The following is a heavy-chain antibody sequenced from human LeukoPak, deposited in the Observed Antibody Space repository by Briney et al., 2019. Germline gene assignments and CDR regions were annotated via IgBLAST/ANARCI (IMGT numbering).Heavy chain of an antibody. J-gene: IGHJ4*02. CDR3: ARGSNRDGYNYGDY. V-gene: IGHV3-13*01. Sequence: GGSLRLSCAASGFTFSSYDMHWVRQATGKGLEWVSAIGTAGDTYYPGSVKGRFTISRENAKNSLYLRMNSLRAGDTAVYYCARGSNRDGYNYGDYWGQGTLVTVSS. CDR2: IGTAGDT. D-gene: IGHD5-24*01. CDR1: GFTFSSYD.